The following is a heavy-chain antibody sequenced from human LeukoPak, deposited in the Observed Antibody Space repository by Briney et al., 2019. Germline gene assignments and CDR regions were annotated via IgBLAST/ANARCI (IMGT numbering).Heavy chain of an antibody. V-gene: IGHV3-21*01. D-gene: IGHD1-1*01. J-gene: IGHJ2*01. CDR2: ISSGSSYI. CDR3: AGSDTTGYIPREWDYWYFDL. CDR1: GITFSTYS. Sequence: GGSLRLSCASSGITFSTYSMNWVRQAPGKVLEWVSSISSGSSYIYYADSVKGRFTISRDSAKNSLYLQMNSLRAEDTAVYYCAGSDTTGYIPREWDYWYFDLWGHGTLVTVSS.